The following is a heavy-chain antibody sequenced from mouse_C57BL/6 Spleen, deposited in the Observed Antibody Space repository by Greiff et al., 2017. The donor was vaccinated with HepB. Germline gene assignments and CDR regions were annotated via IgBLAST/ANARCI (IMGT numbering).Heavy chain of an antibody. CDR2: IDPSDSET. CDR1: GYTFTSYW. V-gene: IGHV1-52*01. D-gene: IGHD4-1*01. J-gene: IGHJ4*01. CDR3: ARKTGRGYYAMDY. Sequence: QVQLQQPGAELVRPGSSVKLSCKASGYTFTSYWMHWVKQRPIQGLEWIGNIDPSDSETHYNQKFKDKATLTVDKSSSTAYMQISSLTSEDSAVYYCARKTGRGYYAMDYWGQGTSVTVSS.